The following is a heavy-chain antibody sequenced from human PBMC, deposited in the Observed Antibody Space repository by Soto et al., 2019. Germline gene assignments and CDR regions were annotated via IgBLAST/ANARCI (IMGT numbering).Heavy chain of an antibody. Sequence: GASVKVSCKASGYTFTSYGISWVRQAPGQGLEWMGWISAYNGNTNYAQKLQGRVTMTTDTSTSTAYMELRSLRSDDTAVYYCARDRCSGGSCPKDDFDYWGQGTLVTVSS. CDR2: ISAYNGNT. CDR1: GYTFTSYG. J-gene: IGHJ4*02. D-gene: IGHD2-15*01. V-gene: IGHV1-18*04. CDR3: ARDRCSGGSCPKDDFDY.